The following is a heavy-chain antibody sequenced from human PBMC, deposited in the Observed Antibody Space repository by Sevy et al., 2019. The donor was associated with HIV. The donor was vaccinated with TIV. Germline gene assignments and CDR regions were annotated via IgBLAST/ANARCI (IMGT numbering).Heavy chain of an antibody. J-gene: IGHJ3*02. V-gene: IGHV3-23*01. CDR2: ISGSGGST. D-gene: IGHD3-22*01. Sequence: GGSLRLSCAASGFTFSSYAMSWVRQAPGKGLEWVSAISGSGGSTYYADSVKGRFTISRDNSKNTLYLQMNSLRAEDTTVYYCAKDQYYDSSGYYPNDAVDIWGQGTMVTVSS. CDR1: GFTFSSYA. CDR3: AKDQYYDSSGYYPNDAVDI.